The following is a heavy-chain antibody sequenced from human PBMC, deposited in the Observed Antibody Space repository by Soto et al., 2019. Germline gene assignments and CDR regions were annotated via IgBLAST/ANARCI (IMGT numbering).Heavy chain of an antibody. CDR1: GFTFSSYA. J-gene: IGHJ4*02. CDR2: ISYDGSNK. CDR3: ARDLLRELLQGYFDY. Sequence: GGSLRLSCAASGFTFSSYAMHWVRQAPGKGLEWVAVISYDGSNKYYADSVKGRFTISRDNSKNTLYLQMNSLRAEDTAVYYCARDLLRELLQGYFDYWGQGTLVTVSS. V-gene: IGHV3-30-3*01. D-gene: IGHD1-26*01.